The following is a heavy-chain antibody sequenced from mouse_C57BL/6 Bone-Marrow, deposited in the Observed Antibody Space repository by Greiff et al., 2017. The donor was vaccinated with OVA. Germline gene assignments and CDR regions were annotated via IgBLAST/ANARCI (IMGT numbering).Heavy chain of an antibody. J-gene: IGHJ1*03. CDR1: GYTFTTYP. Sequence: QVQLKQSGAELVKPGASVKMSCKASGYTFTTYPIEWMKQNHGKSLEWIGNFHPYNDDTKYNEKFKGKATLTVEKSSSTVYLELSRLTSDDSAVYYCARGDYYGSRRHWYFDVWGTGTTVTVSS. V-gene: IGHV1-47*01. D-gene: IGHD1-1*01. CDR3: ARGDYYGSRRHWYFDV. CDR2: FHPYNDDT.